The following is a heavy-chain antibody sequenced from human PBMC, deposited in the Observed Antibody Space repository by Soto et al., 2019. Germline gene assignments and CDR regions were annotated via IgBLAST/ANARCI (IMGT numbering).Heavy chain of an antibody. V-gene: IGHV4-59*01. CDR3: ARDLDWFDP. CDR2: IYYSGST. CDR1: GGSISSYY. Sequence: PSETLSLTCTVSGGSISSYYWSWIRQPPGKGLEWIGYIYYSGSTNYNPSPKSRVTISVDTSKNQFSLKLSSVTAADAAVYYCARDLDWFDPWGQGTLVTVSS. J-gene: IGHJ5*02.